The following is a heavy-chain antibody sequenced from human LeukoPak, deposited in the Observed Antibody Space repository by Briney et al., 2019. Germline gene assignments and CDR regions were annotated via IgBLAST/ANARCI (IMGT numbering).Heavy chain of an antibody. V-gene: IGHV3-30*02. J-gene: IGHJ4*02. CDR3: AKAVEIQLWIKIYPIDY. D-gene: IGHD5-18*01. CDR1: GFTFRSYG. CDR2: IRYDGSNK. Sequence: GGSLRLSCAASGFTFRSYGMHWVRQAPGKGLEWVAFIRYDGSNKYYADSVKGRFTISRDNSKNTLYLQMNSLRAEDTAVYYCAKAVEIQLWIKIYPIDYWGQGTLVTVSS.